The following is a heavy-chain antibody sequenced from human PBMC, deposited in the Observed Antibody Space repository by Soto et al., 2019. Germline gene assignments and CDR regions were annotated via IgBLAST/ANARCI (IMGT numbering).Heavy chain of an antibody. CDR1: GFTFSNAW. D-gene: IGHD1-26*01. Sequence: EVQLVESGGGLVKPGGSLRLSCAASGFTFSNAWMNWVRQAPGKGLDWVGRIKSKIHGGTTDYAAPVKGRFSISRDDSTNTLYLQMNSLQTEDTAVYYCTTDTRWELQNLLCYWGQGTLVPVSS. CDR2: IKSKIHGGTT. V-gene: IGHV3-15*07. CDR3: TTDTRWELQNLLCY. J-gene: IGHJ4*02.